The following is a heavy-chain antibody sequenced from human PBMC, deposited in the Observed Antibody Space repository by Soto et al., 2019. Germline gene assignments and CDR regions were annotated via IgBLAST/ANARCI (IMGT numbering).Heavy chain of an antibody. V-gene: IGHV1-69*13. J-gene: IGHJ5*02. Sequence: EASVKVSCKASGGTFSSYAISWVRQAPGQGLEWMGGIIPIFGTANYAQKFQGRVTITADESTSTAYMELSSLRSEDTAVYYCARDASSSGSNSFDPWGQGTLVTVSS. D-gene: IGHD3-22*01. CDR3: ARDASSSGSNSFDP. CDR2: IIPIFGTA. CDR1: GGTFSSYA.